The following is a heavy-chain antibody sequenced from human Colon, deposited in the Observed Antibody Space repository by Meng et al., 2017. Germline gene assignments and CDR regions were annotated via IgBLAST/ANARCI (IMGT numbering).Heavy chain of an antibody. D-gene: IGHD2-15*01. CDR3: ATRVVVTATRAFDI. Sequence: SLKIPCSASRFTFSNYEMNWVRQAPGKGLEWISYISSDGSTIYYADPVKGRFTISRDNAKNSLYLQVNSLGAEDTAVYCCATRVVVTATRAFDIWGQGTMVTVSS. CDR2: ISSDGSTI. CDR1: RFTFSNYE. J-gene: IGHJ3*02. V-gene: IGHV3-48*03.